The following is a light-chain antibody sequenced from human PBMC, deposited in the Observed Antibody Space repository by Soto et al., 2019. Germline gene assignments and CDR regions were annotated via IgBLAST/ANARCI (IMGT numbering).Light chain of an antibody. CDR1: SSNIGAGYD. V-gene: IGLV1-40*01. CDR3: QSYDNSLSGSL. Sequence: QSVLTQPPSVSGAPGQRVTISCTGSSSNIGAGYDVHWYQHLPGAAPKLLIYDNTHRPSGVPDRFSGSKSGTSASLAITGLQADDEADYYCQSYDNSLSGSLFGGGTKVTVL. J-gene: IGLJ3*02. CDR2: DNT.